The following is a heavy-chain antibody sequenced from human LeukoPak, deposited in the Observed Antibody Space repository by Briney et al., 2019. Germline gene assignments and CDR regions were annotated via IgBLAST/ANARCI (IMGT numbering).Heavy chain of an antibody. CDR2: IYPGDSDP. D-gene: IGHD1-26*01. V-gene: IGHV5-51*01. Sequence: GESLKISCKGSGYSFTSYWIGWVRQMPGKGLEWMGIIYPGDSDPRYSPSFQGQVTISADKSISTAYLQWSSLKASDTAMYYCARLEGGATGYYYYYYMDVWGKGTTVTVSS. CDR1: GYSFTSYW. CDR3: ARLEGGATGYYYYYYMDV. J-gene: IGHJ6*03.